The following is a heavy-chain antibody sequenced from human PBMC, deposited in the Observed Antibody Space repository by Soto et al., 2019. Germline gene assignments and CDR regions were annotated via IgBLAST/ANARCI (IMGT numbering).Heavy chain of an antibody. D-gene: IGHD5-18*01. CDR3: ASYDRGYTGDRGHYIDY. J-gene: IGHJ4*02. V-gene: IGHV4-39*01. CDR1: GGSISSRSYY. CDR2: IYYSGTT. Sequence: SETLSLTCNVSGGSISSRSYYWGWIRQPPGKGLEWIGSIYYSGTTYYNLSLKSRATISVDTSKNQFSLKLNSLTAADTAVYYCASYDRGYTGDRGHYIDYWGQGTLVTVSS.